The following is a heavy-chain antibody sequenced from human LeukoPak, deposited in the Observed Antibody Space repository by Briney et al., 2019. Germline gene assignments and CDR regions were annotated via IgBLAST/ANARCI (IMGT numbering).Heavy chain of an antibody. CDR3: ARAYYYDSSGYYAYWYFDL. CDR2: IYTSGST. J-gene: IGHJ2*01. CDR1: GGSISSYY. D-gene: IGHD3-22*01. Sequence: SETLSLACTVSGGSISSYYRSWIRQPAGKGLEWIGRIYTSGSTNYNPSLKSRVTISVDTSKNQFSLKLSSVTAADTAVYYCARAYYYDSSGYYAYWYFDLWGRGTLVTVSS. V-gene: IGHV4-4*07.